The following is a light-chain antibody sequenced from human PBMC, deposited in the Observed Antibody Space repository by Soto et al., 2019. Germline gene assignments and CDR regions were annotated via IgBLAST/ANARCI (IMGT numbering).Light chain of an antibody. J-gene: IGKJ3*01. CDR2: EAT. CDR1: QSIRSY. V-gene: IGKV1-39*01. Sequence: DIQMTQSPSSLSASVGDRVTITCRASQSIRSYLNWYQQKPAKAPELLIYEATSLQSGVPSRFSGSGSGTDFTLTISSLQPEDFATYYCPQSYTSPFTFGPGTKVDIK. CDR3: PQSYTSPFT.